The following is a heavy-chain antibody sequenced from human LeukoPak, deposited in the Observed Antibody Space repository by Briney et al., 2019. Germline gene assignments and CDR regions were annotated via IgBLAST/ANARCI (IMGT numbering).Heavy chain of an antibody. CDR3: TTGVGDCGGTSRYLGPDP. Sequence: GGSLRLSCAVSGCTFRNTWMNWVRQAPGKGLEWVGRIKSKADGGTTDYAAPVTGRFTISRDDARNTVFLQMNSLKTEDTAVYFCTTGVGDCGGTSRYLGPDPWGQGTLVTVSS. D-gene: IGHD2-2*01. CDR2: IKSKADGGTT. V-gene: IGHV3-15*07. CDR1: GCTFRNTW. J-gene: IGHJ5*02.